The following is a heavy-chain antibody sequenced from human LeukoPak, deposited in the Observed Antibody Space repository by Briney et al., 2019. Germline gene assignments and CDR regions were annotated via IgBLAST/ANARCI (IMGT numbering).Heavy chain of an antibody. Sequence: VKPGGSLRLSCAASGFTFNIYWMTWVRQAPGKGLEWVANIKQEGSERYYVDSVKGRFTISRDNAKNSLYLQMNSLRAEDTAVYYCARGLRPYYYYYMDVWGKGTTVTVSS. CDR1: GFTFNIYW. CDR3: ARGLRPYYYYYMDV. CDR2: IKQEGSER. D-gene: IGHD3-16*01. V-gene: IGHV3-7*01. J-gene: IGHJ6*03.